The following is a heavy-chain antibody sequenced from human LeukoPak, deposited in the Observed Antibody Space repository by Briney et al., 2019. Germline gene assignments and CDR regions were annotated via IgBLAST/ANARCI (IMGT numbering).Heavy chain of an antibody. CDR1: EFTFSRYA. J-gene: IGHJ6*03. D-gene: IGHD2-21*01. Sequence: GGSLRLSCEASEFTFSRYAMSWIRQAPGTGLEWVSTLSGSGTATYYADSVKGRFTTSRDNSKDTLYLQMDNLRADDTAAYYCAKHLGSHSFLFYYMDVWAKGPRSSSP. CDR3: AKHLGSHSFLFYYMDV. CDR2: LSGSGTAT. V-gene: IGHV3-23*01.